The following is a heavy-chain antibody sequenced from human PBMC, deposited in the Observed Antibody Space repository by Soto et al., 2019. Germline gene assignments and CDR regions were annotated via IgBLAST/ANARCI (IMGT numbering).Heavy chain of an antibody. CDR1: GFTFSTYG. V-gene: IGHV3-30*18. D-gene: IGHD1-26*01. CDR3: AKTIWERYYPHAFDY. CDR2: ISYDGSDK. J-gene: IGHJ4*02. Sequence: QVHLVESGGGVVQPGRSLRLSCAASGFTFSTYGMHWVRQAPGKGLEWVAAISYDGSDKYYGDSVKGRFTISRDNSRNTLYLPMNSLRAEDTSVYYCAKTIWERYYPHAFDYWGQGNLVTVSS.